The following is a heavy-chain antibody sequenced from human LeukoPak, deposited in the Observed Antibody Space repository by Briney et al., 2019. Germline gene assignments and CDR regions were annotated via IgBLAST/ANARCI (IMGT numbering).Heavy chain of an antibody. Sequence: GGTLRLSCAASSFTFTRYGLSWVRQAPGKGLEWVSAISGGGGNTYYSDSVKGRFTISRDTSKNTLYLQMNSLRVDDTAVYYCAKETVSGGGFDYWGRGTLVTVSS. J-gene: IGHJ4*02. CDR3: AKETVSGGGFDY. D-gene: IGHD3-10*01. CDR1: SFTFTRYG. V-gene: IGHV3-23*01. CDR2: ISGGGGNT.